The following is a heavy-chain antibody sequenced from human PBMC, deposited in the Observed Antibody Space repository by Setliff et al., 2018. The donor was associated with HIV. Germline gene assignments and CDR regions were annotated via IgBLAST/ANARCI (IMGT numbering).Heavy chain of an antibody. V-gene: IGHV4-38-2*01. CDR3: ARHDGTYCGGDCYLLGYFDL. CDR2: IYHSGSI. J-gene: IGHJ2*01. D-gene: IGHD2-21*02. Sequence: SETLSLTCAVSAYSINSGYYWGWIRQPPGKGLAWIGSIYHSGSIYYNPSLKSRVTISVDTSKNQFSLKLSSVTAADTAVYYCARHDGTYCGGDCYLLGYFDLWGRGTLVTVSS. CDR1: AYSINSGYY.